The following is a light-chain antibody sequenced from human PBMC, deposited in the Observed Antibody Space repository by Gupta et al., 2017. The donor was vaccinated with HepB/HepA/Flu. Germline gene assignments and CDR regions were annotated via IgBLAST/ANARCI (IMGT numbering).Light chain of an antibody. CDR2: DAS. CDR1: QSVSSY. V-gene: IGKV3-11*01. CDR3: QQRSNWIT. J-gene: IGKJ5*01. Sequence: EIVLTQSPATLSLSPGERATLSCRASQSVSSYLAWYPQKPGQAPRLLIYDASNRATGIPAMFSGSGSGTDFTLTISSLEPEYFAFYYCQQRSNWITFGQGTRLEIK.